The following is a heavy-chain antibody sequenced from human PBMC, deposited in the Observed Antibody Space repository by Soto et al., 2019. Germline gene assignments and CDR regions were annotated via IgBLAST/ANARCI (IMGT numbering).Heavy chain of an antibody. J-gene: IGHJ4*02. CDR3: TTPGWPPMVNLDY. Sequence: EVQLVESGGGLVQPGGSLKLSCAASGFTFSGSAMHWVRQASGKGLEWVGRIRSKANSYATAYAASVKGRFTISRDDSKNTAYLQMNSLKTEDTAVYYCTTPGWPPMVNLDYWGQGTLVTVSS. CDR1: GFTFSGSA. D-gene: IGHD5-18*01. CDR2: IRSKANSYAT. V-gene: IGHV3-73*02.